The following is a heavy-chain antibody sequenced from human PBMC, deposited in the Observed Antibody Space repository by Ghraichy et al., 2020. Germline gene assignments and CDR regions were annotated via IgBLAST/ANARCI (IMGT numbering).Heavy chain of an antibody. CDR3: ARGSSRHFDY. J-gene: IGHJ4*01. CDR1: GFSFSSYW. Sequence: GGSLRLSCAASGFSFSSYWMHWVRQAPGKGLMWVSRINTDGDTTNYADSVKGRFTISRDNAKNALYLQMSSLGAEDTAVYYCARGSSRHFDYCGHGTLVTVSS. CDR2: INTDGDTT. V-gene: IGHV3-74*01.